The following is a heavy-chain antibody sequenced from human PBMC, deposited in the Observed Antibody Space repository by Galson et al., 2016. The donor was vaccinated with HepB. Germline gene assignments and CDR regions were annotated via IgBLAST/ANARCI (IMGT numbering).Heavy chain of an antibody. J-gene: IGHJ2*01. CDR1: GGSISSGGYY. Sequence: TLSLTCTVSGGSISSGGYYWSWIRQHPGKGLEWIGYIYYGGSTYYNPSLKSRVTISVDTSKNQFSLKLSSVTAADTAVFYCAIAFVGHDYGDYRPYWYFDLWGRGTLVTVSS. CDR2: IYYGGST. CDR3: AIAFVGHDYGDYRPYWYFDL. D-gene: IGHD4-17*01. V-gene: IGHV4-31*03.